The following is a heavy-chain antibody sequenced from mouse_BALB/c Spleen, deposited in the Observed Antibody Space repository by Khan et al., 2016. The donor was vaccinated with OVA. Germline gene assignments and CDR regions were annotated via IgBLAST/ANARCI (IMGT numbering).Heavy chain of an antibody. J-gene: IGHJ4*01. CDR1: GFNIKDTY. CDR3: ARDGNPYYYAMDY. D-gene: IGHD2-1*01. V-gene: IGHV14-3*02. Sequence: EVKLLESGAELVKPGASVKLSCTASGFNIKDTYMHWVKQRPEQGLEWIGRIDPANGNTKYDPKFQGKATITADTSSNNAYLPLSSLTSEDTAVYYCARDGNPYYYAMDYWGQRTSVTVSS. CDR2: IDPANGNT.